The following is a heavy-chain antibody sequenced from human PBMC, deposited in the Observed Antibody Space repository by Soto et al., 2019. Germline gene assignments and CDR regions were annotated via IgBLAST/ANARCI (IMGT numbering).Heavy chain of an antibody. CDR2: IYHTGNA. V-gene: IGHV4-39*01. Sequence: PSETLSLTCSVSGDSLSNSRFYWAWLRQPPGEGLEWIGSIYHTGNAYYNPSLKSRVTISVDTSKNQFSLKLTSVTAADAALYYCARDFFDSSDYTTNWFDPWGQGTLVTVSS. CDR3: ARDFFDSSDYTTNWFDP. D-gene: IGHD3-22*01. CDR1: GDSLSNSRFY. J-gene: IGHJ5*02.